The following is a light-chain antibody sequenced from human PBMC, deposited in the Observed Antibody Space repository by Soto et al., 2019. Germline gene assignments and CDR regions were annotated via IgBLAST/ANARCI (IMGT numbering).Light chain of an antibody. J-gene: IGKJ1*01. CDR3: QQYGSSPWT. CDR1: QSVDSN. Sequence: EVVVTQSPATLSVSLGDGATLSWRASQSVDSNLARHQQKPGQTPRLLMYGASTRPTGIPARFSGSGFGTDFTLTISRLEPEDFAVYYCQQYGSSPWTFGQGTKV. CDR2: GAS. V-gene: IGKV3-20*01.